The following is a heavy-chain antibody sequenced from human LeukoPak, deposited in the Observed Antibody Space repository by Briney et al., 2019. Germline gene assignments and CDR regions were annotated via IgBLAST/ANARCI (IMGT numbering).Heavy chain of an antibody. J-gene: IGHJ4*02. V-gene: IGHV4-38-2*02. D-gene: IGHD3-22*01. CDR1: GYSISNAYY. CDR2: IYYSGTI. Sequence: SETLSLTCSVSGYSISNAYYWGWIRQPPGKGLEWIGSIYYSGTIFYSPSLKSRVTMSVDTSQNQFSLKLSSVTAADTAVYFCARNYYDTKKPWDWGQGTLVTVSS. CDR3: ARNYYDTKKPWD.